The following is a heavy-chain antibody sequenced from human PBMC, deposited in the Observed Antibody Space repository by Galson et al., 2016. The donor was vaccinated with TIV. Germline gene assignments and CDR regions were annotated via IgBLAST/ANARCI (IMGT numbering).Heavy chain of an antibody. J-gene: IGHJ6*03. CDR2: IIPILGSS. V-gene: IGHV1-69*13. CDR1: GDTFASYA. D-gene: IGHD3-10*01. CDR3: ARVRFGELSGYYYYMVV. Sequence: SVKVSCKASGDTFASYAFSWVRQAPGQGLEVMGRIIPILGSSDYAQRFQGRVPITADASTSTVYMELRSLTSEDTAMYYFARVRFGELSGYYYYMVVWGKGTTVTVSS.